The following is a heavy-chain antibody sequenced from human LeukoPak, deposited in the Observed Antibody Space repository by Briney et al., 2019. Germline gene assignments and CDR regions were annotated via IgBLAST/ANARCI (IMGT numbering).Heavy chain of an antibody. J-gene: IGHJ4*02. V-gene: IGHV3-33*06. CDR1: GFTFSSYG. CDR2: IWYDGSNK. Sequence: GGSLRLSCAASGFTFSSYGMLWVRQAPGKGLEWVAVIWYDGSNKYYADSVKGRFTISRDNSKNTLYLQMNSLRAEDTAVYYCAKDQGSYGTFGDYWGQGTLVTVSS. D-gene: IGHD3-16*01. CDR3: AKDQGSYGTFGDY.